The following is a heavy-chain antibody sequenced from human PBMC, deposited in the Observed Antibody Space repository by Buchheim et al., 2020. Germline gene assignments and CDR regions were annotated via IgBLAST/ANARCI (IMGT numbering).Heavy chain of an antibody. CDR2: INSDGSSI. CDR3: VRLYAGS. Sequence: EVQLVESGGGLVQPGGSLRLSCAASGFTFSSYKMHWVRQAPGKGLVWVSRINSDGSSIVYADSVKGRFTLSRDNAKNKVYLQMNSLRVDDTAVYYCVRLYAGSWGQGTL. D-gene: IGHD3-16*01. V-gene: IGHV3-74*01. J-gene: IGHJ5*02. CDR1: GFTFSSYK.